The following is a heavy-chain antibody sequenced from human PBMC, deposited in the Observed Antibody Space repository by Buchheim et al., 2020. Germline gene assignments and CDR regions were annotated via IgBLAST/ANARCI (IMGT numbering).Heavy chain of an antibody. CDR2: IYYSGST. CDR1: GGSISSYY. Sequence: QVQLQESGPGLVKPSETLSLTCTVSGGSISSYYWSWIRQPPGKGLEWIGYIYYSGSTNYNPSLKSRVTISVDTSKNQFSLKLSSVTAADTAVYYCARGFRYSSSWDPSYYYYGMDVWGQGTT. CDR3: ARGFRYSSSWDPSYYYYGMDV. J-gene: IGHJ6*02. D-gene: IGHD6-13*01. V-gene: IGHV4-59*01.